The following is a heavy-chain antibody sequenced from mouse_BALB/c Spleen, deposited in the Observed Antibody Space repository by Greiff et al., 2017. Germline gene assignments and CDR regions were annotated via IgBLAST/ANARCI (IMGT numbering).Heavy chain of an antibody. Sequence: EVQLQESGGDLVKPGGSLKLSCAASGFTFSSYGMSWVRQTPDKRLEWVATISSGGSYTYYPDSVKGRFTISRDNAKNTLYLQMSSLKSEDTAMYYCARPPPPYGSSYDWFAYWGQGTLVTVSA. CDR1: GFTFSSYG. CDR3: ARPPPPYGSSYDWFAY. CDR2: ISSGGSYT. J-gene: IGHJ3*01. D-gene: IGHD1-1*01. V-gene: IGHV5-6*01.